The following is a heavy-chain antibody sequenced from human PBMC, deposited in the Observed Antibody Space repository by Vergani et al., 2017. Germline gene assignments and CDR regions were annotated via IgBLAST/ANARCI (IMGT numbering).Heavy chain of an antibody. V-gene: IGHV4-59*01. Sequence: QVQLQESGPGLVKPSETLSLTCTGSGGPISSYYWSWIRQPPGKGLEWIGYIYYSGSTNYNPSLKSRVTISVDTSKNQFSLKLSSVTAADTAVYYCARYPARGAAAVHWGQGTLVTVSS. D-gene: IGHD6-13*01. CDR1: GGPISSYY. J-gene: IGHJ4*02. CDR2: IYYSGST. CDR3: ARYPARGAAAVH.